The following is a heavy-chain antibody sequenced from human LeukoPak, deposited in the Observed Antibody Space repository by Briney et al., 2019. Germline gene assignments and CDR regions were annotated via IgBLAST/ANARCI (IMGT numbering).Heavy chain of an antibody. D-gene: IGHD1-14*01. CDR1: GYTFTGYY. J-gene: IGHJ5*02. CDR3: ARDPAPTSNWFDP. V-gene: IGHV1-2*02. Sequence: GASVKVSCMASGYTFTGYYIHWVRQAPGQGLEWMGWINPNSGGTNYAQKFQGRVTMTRDTSISTAYMELSRLRSDDTAVYYCARDPAPTSNWFDPWGQGTLVTVSS. CDR2: INPNSGGT.